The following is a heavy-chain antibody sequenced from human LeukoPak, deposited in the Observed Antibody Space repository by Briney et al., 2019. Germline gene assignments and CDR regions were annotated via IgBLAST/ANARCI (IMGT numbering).Heavy chain of an antibody. CDR2: ISSSSSYI. CDR1: GFTFSSYS. CDR3: ARDQRAAAYDY. Sequence: GGSLRLSCAASGFTFSSYSMNWVRQAPGKGLEWVSSISSSSSYIYYADSVKGRFTISRDNAKNSLYLQMNSLRAGDTAVYYCARDQRAAAYDYWGQGTLVTVSS. V-gene: IGHV3-21*01. J-gene: IGHJ4*02. D-gene: IGHD6-13*01.